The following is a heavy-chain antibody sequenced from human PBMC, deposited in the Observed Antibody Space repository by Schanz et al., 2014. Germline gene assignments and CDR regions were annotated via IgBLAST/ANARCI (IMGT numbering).Heavy chain of an antibody. Sequence: QVQLVQSGADVKKPGASVKVSCKASGNTLSAYYIHWIRQAPGQGLEWMGWIDPNSGATDYAPTFQGRVSMTRDTSISTAYMEVTRLVSSDTAVYYCARRGPNCSNNACYHGWFDPWGQGTLVTVSS. CDR2: IDPNSGAT. V-gene: IGHV1-2*02. CDR1: GNTLSAYY. J-gene: IGHJ5*02. CDR3: ARRGPNCSNNACYHGWFDP. D-gene: IGHD4-4*01.